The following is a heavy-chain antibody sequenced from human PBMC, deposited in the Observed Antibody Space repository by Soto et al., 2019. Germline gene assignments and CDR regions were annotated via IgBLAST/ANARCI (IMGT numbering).Heavy chain of an antibody. CDR3: ARLRITIFGVVRIGMDV. Sequence: SETLSLTCAVDGGSFSGYYWSWIRQPPGKGLEWIGEINHSGSTNYNPSLKSRVTISVDTSKNQFSLKLSSVTAADTAVYYCARLRITIFGVVRIGMDVWGQGTTVTVSS. V-gene: IGHV4-34*01. D-gene: IGHD3-3*01. CDR1: GGSFSGYY. CDR2: INHSGST. J-gene: IGHJ6*02.